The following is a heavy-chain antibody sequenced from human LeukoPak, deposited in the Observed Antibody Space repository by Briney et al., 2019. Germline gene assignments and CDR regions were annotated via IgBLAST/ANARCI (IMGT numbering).Heavy chain of an antibody. V-gene: IGHV4-59*01. D-gene: IGHD6-13*01. CDR2: IYYSGST. Sequence: SETLSLTCTVSGGSISSYYWSWIREPPGQGQGWIGYIYYSGSTNYNPSLKSRVTISVDTSKYQFSLKLSSVAAADTALYYCARSRGYFDYWGQGTLVTVSS. CDR3: ARSRGYFDY. J-gene: IGHJ4*02. CDR1: GGSISSYY.